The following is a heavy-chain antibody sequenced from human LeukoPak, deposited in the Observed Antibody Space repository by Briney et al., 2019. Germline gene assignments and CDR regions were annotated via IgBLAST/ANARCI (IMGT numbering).Heavy chain of an antibody. J-gene: IGHJ5*02. CDR3: ARLSSHYGDYKVDP. Sequence: ASVKVSCKAAGYAFSSHGISWVRQAPGQGLEWLGWISAYNGKTNYVQKFQGRVTMTTDTSTNTAYMELRSLRSEDTAVYYCARLSSHYGDYKVDPWGQGTLVTVSS. D-gene: IGHD4-17*01. V-gene: IGHV1-18*01. CDR1: GYAFSSHG. CDR2: ISAYNGKT.